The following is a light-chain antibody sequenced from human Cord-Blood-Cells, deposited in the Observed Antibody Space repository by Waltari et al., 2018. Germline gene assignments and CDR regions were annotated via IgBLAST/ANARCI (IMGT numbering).Light chain of an antibody. CDR3: NSRDSSGNHLRV. CDR1: SLRSYY. CDR2: GKN. Sequence: SSELTQDPAVSVALGQTVRITCHGDSLRSYYASWYQQQPGQAPVLVHYGKNNRPSGIPDRFSGSSSGNTASLTITGAQAEDEADYYCNSRDSSGNHLRVFGGGTKLTVL. V-gene: IGLV3-19*01. J-gene: IGLJ3*02.